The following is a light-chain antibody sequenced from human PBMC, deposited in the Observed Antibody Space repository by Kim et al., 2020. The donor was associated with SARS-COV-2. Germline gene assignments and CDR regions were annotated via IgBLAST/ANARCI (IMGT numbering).Light chain of an antibody. CDR1: QSVGGSY. V-gene: IGKV3-20*01. Sequence: SPGERATLSCRASQSVGGSYSAWYQQKPGHAPRLLIYDASSRAIGVPDRFSGSGSGTDFTLTISRLEPEDFAVHYCQQYGASPQTFGQGTKVDIK. CDR2: DAS. CDR3: QQYGASPQT. J-gene: IGKJ1*01.